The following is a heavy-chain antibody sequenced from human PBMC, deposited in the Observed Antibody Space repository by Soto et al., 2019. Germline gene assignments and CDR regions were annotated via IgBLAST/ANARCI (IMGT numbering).Heavy chain of an antibody. V-gene: IGHV3-30*18. CDR1: GFTFRSYG. Sequence: GGSLRLSCAASGFTFRSYGMHWVRQAPGKGLEWVAVISYDGSNKYYADSVKGRFTISRDNSKNTLYLQMNSLRAEDTAVYYCAKDKGDVVVVAAKSNYYYYGMDVWGQGTTVTVSS. CDR2: ISYDGSNK. J-gene: IGHJ6*02. D-gene: IGHD2-15*01. CDR3: AKDKGDVVVVAAKSNYYYYGMDV.